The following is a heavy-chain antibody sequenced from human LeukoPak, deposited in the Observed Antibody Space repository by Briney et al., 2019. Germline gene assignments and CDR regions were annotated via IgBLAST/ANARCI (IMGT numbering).Heavy chain of an antibody. CDR1: GYTFTGFF. Sequence: ASVKVSCTASGYTFTGFFMHWVRQAPGQGLEWMGWINPNIGDAYYAKKFQGRVTMTRDRSINTAYMELSRLTSDDTAVYYCARMDLDGGDSVGFDSWGQGTLVTVSS. CDR2: INPNIGDA. CDR3: ARMDLDGGDSVGFDS. D-gene: IGHD2-21*02. V-gene: IGHV1-2*02. J-gene: IGHJ5*01.